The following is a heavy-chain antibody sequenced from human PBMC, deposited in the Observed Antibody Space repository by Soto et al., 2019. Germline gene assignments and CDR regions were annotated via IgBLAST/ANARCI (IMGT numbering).Heavy chain of an antibody. Sequence: SETLSLGCTVEGGSFSGDYWSCIRQPPGKGLEWIGEINHSASTNYNPALKSRVTISVDTSKNQFSRKLRSVSAADTADSYCARERTSVVTPPYCADRGQG. V-gene: IGHV4-34*01. CDR1: GGSFSGDY. J-gene: IGHJ4*02. CDR3: ARERTSVVTPPYCAD. D-gene: IGHD2-21*02. CDR2: INHSAST.